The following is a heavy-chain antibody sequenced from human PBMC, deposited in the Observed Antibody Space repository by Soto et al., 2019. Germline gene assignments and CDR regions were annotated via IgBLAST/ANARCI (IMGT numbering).Heavy chain of an antibody. CDR1: GFTFSSYW. CDR3: ARAQSDWWYYFDN. V-gene: IGHV3-74*01. D-gene: IGHD2-8*02. CDR2: IKSDGSST. Sequence: EVQLVESGGGLVQPGGSLRLSCAASGFTFSSYWMHWVRQVPGKGLMWVSRIKSDGSSTSYADSVKGRFTISRDNGKNTLYLQMNSLRVEDAAVYHCARAQSDWWYYFDNWGQGTLVTVSS. J-gene: IGHJ4*02.